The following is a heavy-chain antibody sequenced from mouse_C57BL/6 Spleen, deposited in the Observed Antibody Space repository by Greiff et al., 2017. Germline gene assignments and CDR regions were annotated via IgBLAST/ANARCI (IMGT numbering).Heavy chain of an antibody. CDR3: ARRDDYDGGYAMDY. V-gene: IGHV2-2*01. Sequence: VQLQQSGPGLVQPSQSLSITCTVSGFSLTSYGVHWVRQSPGKGLEWLGVIWRGGSTDYNAAFISRLSISKDNSKSQVFFKMNRLQADDTAIYYCARRDDYDGGYAMDYWGQGTSVTVSS. J-gene: IGHJ4*01. D-gene: IGHD2-4*01. CDR1: GFSLTSYG. CDR2: IWRGGST.